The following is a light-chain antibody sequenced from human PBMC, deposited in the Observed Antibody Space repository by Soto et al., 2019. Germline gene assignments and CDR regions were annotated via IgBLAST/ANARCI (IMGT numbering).Light chain of an antibody. CDR1: QDIGHS. Sequence: DIQMTQSPSSLSASVGDRVTITCRASQDIGHSLAWYQQRPGKIPNLLIYSASTLQSGVPSRFSGSGSGTDFTLTITSLQPEDVAKYYWQEHYSGPPVAFGPGTKVYV. CDR3: QEHYSGPPVA. J-gene: IGKJ3*01. CDR2: SAS. V-gene: IGKV1-27*01.